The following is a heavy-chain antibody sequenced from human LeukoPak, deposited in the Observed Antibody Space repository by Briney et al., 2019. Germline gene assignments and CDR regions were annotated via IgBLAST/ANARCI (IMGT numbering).Heavy chain of an antibody. CDR2: INPNTGDT. V-gene: IGHV1-2*02. D-gene: IGHD2-2*01. CDR3: ARVNYALDY. J-gene: IGHJ4*02. Sequence: ASVTVSCKVSGYTFSHYYIHWMRQAPGQGLEWMGWINPNTGDTNYAQKFQGRVTMTRDTSVTTAYMELSRLRSDDTAVYYCARVNYALDYWGQGTLVPVSS. CDR1: GYTFSHYY.